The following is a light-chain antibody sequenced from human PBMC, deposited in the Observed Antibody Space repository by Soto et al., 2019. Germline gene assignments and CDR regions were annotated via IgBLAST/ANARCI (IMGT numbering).Light chain of an antibody. V-gene: IGLV2-8*01. CDR2: EVN. CDR1: SSDVGRHNY. Sequence: QSVLTQPPSASGSPGQSVTISCTGTSSDVGRHNYVSWYQQHPGKAPKLLIFEVNKRPSGVPDRFSASTSGITASLTVSGLQPEDEAAYYCSSYTDTDNFVILGGGTKLTVL. CDR3: SSYTDTDNFVI. J-gene: IGLJ2*01.